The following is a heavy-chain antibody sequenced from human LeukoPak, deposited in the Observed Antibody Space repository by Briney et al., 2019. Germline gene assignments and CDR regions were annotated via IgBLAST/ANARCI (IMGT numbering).Heavy chain of an antibody. CDR3: ATDDRMTYDFWSGRNRHIPEYYYYYGMDV. Sequence: ASVKVSCKVSGYTLTELSMHWVRQAPGKGLEWMGGFDPEDGETIYAQKFQGRVTMTEDTSTDTAYMELSSLRSEDTAVCYCATDDRMTYDFWSGRNRHIPEYYYYYGMDVWGQGTTVTVSS. D-gene: IGHD3-3*01. V-gene: IGHV1-24*01. J-gene: IGHJ6*02. CDR1: GYTLTELS. CDR2: FDPEDGET.